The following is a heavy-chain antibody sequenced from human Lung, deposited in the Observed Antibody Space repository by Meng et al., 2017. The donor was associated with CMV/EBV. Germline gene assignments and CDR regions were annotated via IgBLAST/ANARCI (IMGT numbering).Heavy chain of an antibody. Sequence: GGSLRLXCAASGFTFSSYAMHWVRQAPGKGLEWVAVISYDGSNKYYADSVKGRFTISRDNSKNTLYLQMNSLRAEDTAVYYCATTMVRGLGAFDIWGQGTXVTVSS. V-gene: IGHV3-30*04. CDR1: GFTFSSYA. J-gene: IGHJ3*02. CDR3: ATTMVRGLGAFDI. D-gene: IGHD3-10*01. CDR2: ISYDGSNK.